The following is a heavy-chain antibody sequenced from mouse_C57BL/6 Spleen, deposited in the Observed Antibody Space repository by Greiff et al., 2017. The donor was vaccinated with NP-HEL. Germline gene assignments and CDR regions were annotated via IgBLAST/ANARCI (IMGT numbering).Heavy chain of an antibody. J-gene: IGHJ4*01. CDR2: IYPGSGNT. CDR1: GYTFTDYY. Sequence: QVQLQQSGAELVRPGASVKLSCKASGYTFTDYYINWVKQRPGQGLEWIARIYPGSGNTYYNEKFKGKATLTAEKSSSPAYMQLSSLTSEDSAVYFCARLEYSNSYYYAMDYWGQGTSVTVSS. CDR3: ARLEYSNSYYYAMDY. V-gene: IGHV1-76*01. D-gene: IGHD2-5*01.